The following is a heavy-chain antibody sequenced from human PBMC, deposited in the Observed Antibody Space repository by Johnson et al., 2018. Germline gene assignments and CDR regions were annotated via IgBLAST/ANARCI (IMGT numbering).Heavy chain of an antibody. CDR1: GFIFSSYG. Sequence: QVQLVQSGGGVVQPGRSLRLSCAASGFIFSSYGMHWVRQAPGQGLEWVAVLSYDGSNKYYADSVKGRFTISRDNSKNTLYLQRKSLRGEDTAVDYCAKDANRSRNYYYYMDVWGKGTTVTVSS. CDR2: LSYDGSNK. V-gene: IGHV3-30*18. J-gene: IGHJ6*03. CDR3: AKDANRSRNYYYYMDV.